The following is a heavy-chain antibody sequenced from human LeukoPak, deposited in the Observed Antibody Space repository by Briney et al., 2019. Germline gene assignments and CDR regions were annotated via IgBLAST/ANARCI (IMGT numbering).Heavy chain of an antibody. CDR3: ARDGRRRFVGTMRSNWFDP. J-gene: IGHJ5*02. V-gene: IGHV3-30*04. CDR2: ISYDGSNK. D-gene: IGHD2-15*01. Sequence: QAGGSLRLSCAASGFTFSTYAMHWVRQAPDKGLEWVAVISYDGSNKYYADSVKGRFTISRDNSKNTPNLQMNSLRAEDTAVYYCARDGRRRFVGTMRSNWFDPWGQGTLVTVSS. CDR1: GFTFSTYA.